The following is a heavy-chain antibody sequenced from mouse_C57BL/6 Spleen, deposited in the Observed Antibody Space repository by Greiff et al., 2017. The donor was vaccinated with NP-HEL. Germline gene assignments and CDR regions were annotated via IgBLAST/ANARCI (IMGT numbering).Heavy chain of an antibody. D-gene: IGHD2-3*01. CDR2: INPGSGGT. J-gene: IGHJ3*01. Sequence: VQLQQSGAELVRPGTSVKVSCKASGYAFTNYLIEWVKQRPGQGLEWIGVINPGSGGTTYNEKFKGKATLTADKSSSTAYMQLSSLTSEDAAVYFCARVDDGYYWLAYWGQGTLVTVSA. CDR1: GYAFTNYL. V-gene: IGHV1-54*01. CDR3: ARVDDGYYWLAY.